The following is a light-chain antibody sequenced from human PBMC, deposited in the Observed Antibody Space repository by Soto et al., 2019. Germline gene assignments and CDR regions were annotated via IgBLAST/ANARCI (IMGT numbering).Light chain of an antibody. CDR2: NAS. V-gene: IGKV3-11*01. Sequence: EIVLTQSPATLSLSPGERATLSCRASQSVSNYSAWYQQKPGQAPRLLIYNASNRATGIPARFSGSGSGTDFTLTISSLEPEDFAVYYCQQRSNWPPLTFGQGTRLEIK. J-gene: IGKJ5*01. CDR3: QQRSNWPPLT. CDR1: QSVSNY.